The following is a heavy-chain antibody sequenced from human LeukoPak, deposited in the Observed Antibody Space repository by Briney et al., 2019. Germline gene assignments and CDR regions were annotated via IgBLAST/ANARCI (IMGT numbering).Heavy chain of an antibody. CDR1: GFSFRNYG. D-gene: IGHD1-26*01. CDR3: AKDSSGSDPFDY. CDR2: IVNVGSDK. J-gene: IGHJ4*02. Sequence: GGSLRLSCAASGFSFRNYGMHWVRQAPGKGLDWVAFIVNVGSDKYYADSVKGRFTISRDDSKNTLYLQMNSLRPEDTAVYYCAKDSSGSDPFDYWGQGTLVTVSS. V-gene: IGHV3-30*02.